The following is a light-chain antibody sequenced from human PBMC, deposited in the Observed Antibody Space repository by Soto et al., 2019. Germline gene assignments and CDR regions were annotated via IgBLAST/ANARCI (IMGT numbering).Light chain of an antibody. CDR2: GNT. Sequence: QSVLTQPPSVSGAPGQRVTISCTGSSSNIGAGYDVHWYQQLPGTAPKLLIYGNTNRPSGVPDRFSGSKSGNSASLAVTGLQAEDEADYYCRSYDRSLSGWVFGGGTKLTVL. V-gene: IGLV1-40*01. J-gene: IGLJ3*02. CDR1: SSNIGAGYD. CDR3: RSYDRSLSGWV.